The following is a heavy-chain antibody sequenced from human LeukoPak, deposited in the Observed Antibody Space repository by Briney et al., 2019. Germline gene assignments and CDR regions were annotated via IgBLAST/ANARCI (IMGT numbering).Heavy chain of an antibody. CDR2: IIPILGIA. V-gene: IGHV1-69*04. Sequence: SVKVSCKASGGTFSSYAISWVRQAPGQGLEWMGRIIPILGIANYAQKFQGRVTITADKSTSTAYMELSSLRSEDTAVYYCASGGDTAMFKVFDYWGQGPWSPSPQ. D-gene: IGHD5-18*01. J-gene: IGHJ4*02. CDR1: GGTFSSYA. CDR3: ASGGDTAMFKVFDY.